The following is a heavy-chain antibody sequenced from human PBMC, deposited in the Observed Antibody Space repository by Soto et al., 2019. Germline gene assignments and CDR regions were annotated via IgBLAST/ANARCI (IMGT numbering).Heavy chain of an antibody. CDR3: ARDCSSTSCPIS. J-gene: IGHJ5*02. CDR1: GGTFSRYG. CDR2: IIPIFGTA. Sequence: GAAGKVSCKASGGTFSRYGISWGGQAPGQGLEWMGGIIPIFGTANYAQKFQGRVTITADESTSTAYMELSSLRSEDTAVYYCARDCSSTSCPISWGQGTLVTVSS. D-gene: IGHD2-2*01. V-gene: IGHV1-69*13.